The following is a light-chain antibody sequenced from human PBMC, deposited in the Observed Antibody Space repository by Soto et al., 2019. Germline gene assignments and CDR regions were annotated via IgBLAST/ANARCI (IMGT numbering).Light chain of an antibody. CDR3: QSYDSSLRDHVV. J-gene: IGLJ2*01. V-gene: IGLV1-40*01. Sequence: QAVVTQPPSVSGAPGQRVTISCTGSSSNIGAGYDVHWYQQLPGTAPKLLIYGNSNRPSGVPDRFSGSKSGTSASLAITGLQAEDEADYYCQSYDSSLRDHVVFGGGTKLTVL. CDR1: SSNIGAGYD. CDR2: GNS.